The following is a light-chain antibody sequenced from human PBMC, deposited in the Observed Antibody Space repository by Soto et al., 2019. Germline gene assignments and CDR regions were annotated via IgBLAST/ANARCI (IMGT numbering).Light chain of an antibody. Sequence: DIQVTQSPSSLSTSIGDKVTITCRASQSIGHFLNWYQQKPGKAPNLIIYATSTLRSGVPSRFTGSGSGTDFTLTITNLQPQDFADYFCRQDYDIPHTFGRGTSLEI. CDR2: ATS. CDR1: QSIGHF. J-gene: IGKJ2*01. CDR3: RQDYDIPHT. V-gene: IGKV1-39*01.